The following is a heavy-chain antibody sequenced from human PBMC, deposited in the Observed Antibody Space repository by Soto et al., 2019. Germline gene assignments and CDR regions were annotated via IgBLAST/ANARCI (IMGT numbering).Heavy chain of an antibody. Sequence: PGGTLRLSSAASGLTFTDYAMGWVRQAPGKGLEWVSASDGSGSTTYYADSVKGRFTISRDNSKNTLYLQMNSLRAEDTAVYYCARGVRTTAVTYFHYWGQGTLVTVSS. CDR3: ARGVRTTAVTYFHY. CDR2: SDGSGSTT. D-gene: IGHD4-17*01. CDR1: GLTFTDYA. V-gene: IGHV3-23*05. J-gene: IGHJ4*02.